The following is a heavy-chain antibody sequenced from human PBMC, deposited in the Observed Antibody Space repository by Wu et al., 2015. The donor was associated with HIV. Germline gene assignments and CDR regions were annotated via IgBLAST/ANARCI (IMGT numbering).Heavy chain of an antibody. CDR3: ARGLIRRYGDEAYFDN. CDR2: MNPNSGNT. D-gene: IGHD4-17*01. CDR1: GYTFTSYD. J-gene: IGHJ4*02. Sequence: QVQLVQPGAEVKKPGASVKVSCKASGYTFTSYDINWVRQATGQGLQWMGWMNPNSGNTGYAQNFQGRVSMTRNTSITTAYMELNSLTSEDTAIYYCARGLIRRYGDEAYFDNWGQGTLVTVSS. V-gene: IGHV1-8*01.